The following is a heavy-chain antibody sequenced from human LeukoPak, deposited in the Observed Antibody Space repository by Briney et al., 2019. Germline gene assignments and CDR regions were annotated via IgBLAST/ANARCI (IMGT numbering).Heavy chain of an antibody. J-gene: IGHJ3*02. CDR3: ARRSGSPGAFDI. Sequence: SETLSLTCAVYGGSFSGYYWSWIRQPPGKGLEWIGEINHSGSTNYNPSLKSRVTISVDTSKNQFSLKLSSVTAADTAVYYCARRSGSPGAFDIWGQGTMVTVSS. D-gene: IGHD1-26*01. CDR2: INHSGST. V-gene: IGHV4-34*01. CDR1: GGSFSGYY.